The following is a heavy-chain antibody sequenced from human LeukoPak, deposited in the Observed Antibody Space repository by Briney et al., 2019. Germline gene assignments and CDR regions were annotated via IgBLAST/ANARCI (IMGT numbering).Heavy chain of an antibody. CDR1: GFTFSSYW. J-gene: IGHJ6*02. D-gene: IGHD2-2*01. CDR3: ARGLYHGYGMDV. V-gene: IGHV3-74*01. CDR2: INIDGGTT. Sequence: PGGSLRLSCAASGFTFSSYWMHWVRQAPGEGLVWFSRINIDGGTTNYADSARGRFTISRDNAKNTLYLQMNSLRAEDTAVYYCARGLYHGYGMDVWGQGTTVTVSS.